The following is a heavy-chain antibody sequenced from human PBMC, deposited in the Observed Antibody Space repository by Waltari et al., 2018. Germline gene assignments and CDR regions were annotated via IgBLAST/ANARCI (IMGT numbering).Heavy chain of an antibody. D-gene: IGHD7-27*01. CDR3: ARDFNWGWDF. Sequence: EVQLVDSGGGLVQPGGSLRLPCAASGFTFSSNWMSWVRQAPGRGREWLANIKPDGSQQYYVDSVRGRFSISRDNAKNSLYLQLNSLRAEDTAIYYCARDFNWGWDFWGQGTLVTVSS. CDR1: GFTFSSNW. CDR2: IKPDGSQQ. J-gene: IGHJ4*02. V-gene: IGHV3-7*03.